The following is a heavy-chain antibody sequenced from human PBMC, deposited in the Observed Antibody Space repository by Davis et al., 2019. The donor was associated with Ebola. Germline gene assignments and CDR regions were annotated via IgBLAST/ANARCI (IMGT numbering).Heavy chain of an antibody. J-gene: IGHJ5*02. CDR3: ASHFTIFGTYNWFDP. CDR2: IYHSGST. D-gene: IGHD3-3*01. Sequence: MPSETLSLTCAVSGGSISSGGYSWSWIRQPPGKGLEWIGYIYHSGSTYYNPSLKSRVTISVDKSKNQFSLKLSSVTAADTAVYYCASHFTIFGTYNWFDPWGQGTLVTVSS. CDR1: GGSISSGGYS. V-gene: IGHV4-30-2*01.